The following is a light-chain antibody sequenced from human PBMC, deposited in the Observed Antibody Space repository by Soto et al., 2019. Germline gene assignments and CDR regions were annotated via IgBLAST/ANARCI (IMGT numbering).Light chain of an antibody. Sequence: EIVMTQSPATLSVSPGDGATLSCRASQSVGSYLAWYQQRPGQAPRLLIYGTSTRATGVPPGFSGSGSGTEFTLTISSLQSEDFAVYHCQQYKTWPLTFGGGTKVEIK. V-gene: IGKV3-15*01. CDR3: QQYKTWPLT. CDR2: GTS. CDR1: QSVGSY. J-gene: IGKJ4*01.